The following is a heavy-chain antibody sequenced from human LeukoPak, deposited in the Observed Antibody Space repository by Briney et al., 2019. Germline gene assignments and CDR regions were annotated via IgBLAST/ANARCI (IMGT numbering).Heavy chain of an antibody. J-gene: IGHJ4*02. V-gene: IGHV4-39*07. D-gene: IGHD2-21*02. Sequence: SETLSLTCTVSGGSISSSSYYWGWIRQPPGKGLEWIGSIYYSGSTYYNPSLKSRVTISVDTSKNQFSLKLSSVTAADTAVYYCARHGVTWFVDYWGQGTLVTVSS. CDR2: IYYSGST. CDR3: ARHGVTWFVDY. CDR1: GGSISSSSYY.